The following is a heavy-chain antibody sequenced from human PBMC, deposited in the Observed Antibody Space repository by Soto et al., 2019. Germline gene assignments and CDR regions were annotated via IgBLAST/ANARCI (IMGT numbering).Heavy chain of an antibody. CDR3: TRDGEGAVAGTLEH. D-gene: IGHD6-19*01. CDR2: SSYSGSA. V-gene: IGHV4-59*01. J-gene: IGHJ1*01. Sequence: QVQLQESGPGLVKPSETLSLTCTVSGGAINSYYWGWIRQSPGKGLESIGYSSYSGSANYNPSLKGRVTISVATSKRHFSLQLTSVTAADTAVYYCTRDGEGAVAGTLEHWGQGILVTVSS. CDR1: GGAINSYY.